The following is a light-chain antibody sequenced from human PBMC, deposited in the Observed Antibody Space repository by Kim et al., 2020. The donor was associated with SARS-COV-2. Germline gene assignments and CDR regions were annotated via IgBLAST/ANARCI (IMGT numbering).Light chain of an antibody. CDR3: LQYGSSWT. Sequence: IVLTQSPGTLSLSPGNTATLSCRASQSVSRNYVAWYQQKLGQAPRLLFHGASSRATDIPLRFSGSGSGTDFTLTITRLEPEDFAMYYCLQYGSSWTFGQGTKVDIK. V-gene: IGKV3-20*01. CDR2: GAS. CDR1: QSVSRNY. J-gene: IGKJ1*01.